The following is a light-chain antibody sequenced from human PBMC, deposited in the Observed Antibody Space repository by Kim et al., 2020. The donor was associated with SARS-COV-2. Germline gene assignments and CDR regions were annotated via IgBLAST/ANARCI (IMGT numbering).Light chain of an antibody. J-gene: IGLJ2*01. CDR3: QVWDSSTVV. Sequence: SVALGQTARITCGGNNIGSKNVHWYQQKPGQAPVLVIYRDSNRPSGIPERFSGSNSGNTATLTISRAQAGDEADYYCQVWDSSTVVFGGGTKLTAL. V-gene: IGLV3-9*01. CDR1: NIGSKN. CDR2: RDS.